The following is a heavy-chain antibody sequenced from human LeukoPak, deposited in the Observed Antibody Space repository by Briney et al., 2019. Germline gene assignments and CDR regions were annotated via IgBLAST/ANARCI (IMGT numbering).Heavy chain of an antibody. CDR1: GGSISSGSYY. CDR2: INHSGST. CDR3: ARAVPGYFDY. Sequence: SETLSLTCTVSGGSISSGSYYWSWIRQPPGKGLEWIGEINHSGSTNYNPSLKSRVTISVDTSKNQFSLKLSSVTAADTAVYYCARAVPGYFDYWGQGTLVTVSS. J-gene: IGHJ4*02. V-gene: IGHV4-39*07.